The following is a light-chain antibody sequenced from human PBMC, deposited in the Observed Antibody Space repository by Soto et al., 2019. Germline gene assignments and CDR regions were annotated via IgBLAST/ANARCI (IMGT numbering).Light chain of an antibody. Sequence: QSSLTEPPSLSAAPGQKVTISCSGSISNIGGNSVSWYQQLPVTAPKLLIYDDNKRPSGIPDRFSGSKSGTSATLGITGFQTGDEADYYCGSWDSSLSTYVFGTGTKVT. CDR3: GSWDSSLSTYV. CDR2: DDN. CDR1: ISNIGGNS. V-gene: IGLV1-51*01. J-gene: IGLJ1*01.